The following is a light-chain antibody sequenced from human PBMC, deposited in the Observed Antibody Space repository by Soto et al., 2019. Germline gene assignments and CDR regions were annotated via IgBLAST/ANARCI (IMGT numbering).Light chain of an antibody. J-gene: IGLJ1*01. Sequence: QSALAQPRSLSCSPGHSVTISCTGTSSDVGGYSYVSWYQQHPGKAPKLMISDVSKRPSGVPDRFSGSKFGDTASLTISGLQAEDEADYYCCSYAGDFTYVFGSGAKVTAL. CDR2: DVS. V-gene: IGLV2-11*01. CDR3: CSYAGDFTYV. CDR1: SSDVGGYSY.